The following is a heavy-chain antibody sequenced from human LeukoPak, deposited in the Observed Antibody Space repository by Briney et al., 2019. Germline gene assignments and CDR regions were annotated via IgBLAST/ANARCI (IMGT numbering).Heavy chain of an antibody. CDR2: ISYDGSNK. CDR3: ISGTYKG. J-gene: IGHJ4*02. D-gene: IGHD3-10*01. V-gene: IGHV3-30-3*01. CDR1: GFTFSSYA. Sequence: AGGSLRLSCAASGFTFSSYAMHWVRQAPGKGLEWVAVISYDGSNKYYADSVKGRFTISRDNSKNTLYLQMNSLRAEDTAVYYCISGTYKGWGQGTLVTVSS.